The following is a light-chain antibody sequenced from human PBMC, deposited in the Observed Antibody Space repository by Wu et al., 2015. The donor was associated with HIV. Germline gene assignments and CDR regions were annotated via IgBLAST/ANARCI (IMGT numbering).Light chain of an antibody. Sequence: EIVMTQSPATLSVSPGERATLSCRASQSVTSNLAWYQQKLGQAPRLLIYGASTRATGIPARFSGSGSGTEFTLTIRSMQSEDFAVYYCQQYNNWPQTFGQGTKVEIK. CDR1: QSVTSN. CDR3: QQYNNWPQT. CDR2: GAS. J-gene: IGKJ1*01. V-gene: IGKV3-15*01.